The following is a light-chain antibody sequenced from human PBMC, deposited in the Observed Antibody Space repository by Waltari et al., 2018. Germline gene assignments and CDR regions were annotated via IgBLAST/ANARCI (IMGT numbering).Light chain of an antibody. CDR2: NAS. V-gene: IGKV3-20*01. J-gene: IGKJ1*01. CDR1: QSVSRS. Sequence: EIVLTQSPGTLTLSPGEGATLSCRASQSVSRSLAWYQQKPGQAPRLLIHNASTRATGIPDRFSGSGSGTDFSLTISRLDPEDFAVYYCQHYVNLPATFGQGTKVEI. CDR3: QHYVNLPAT.